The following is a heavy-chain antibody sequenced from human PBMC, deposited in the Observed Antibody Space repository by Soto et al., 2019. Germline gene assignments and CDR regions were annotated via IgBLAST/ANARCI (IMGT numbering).Heavy chain of an antibody. CDR1: GASISSYY. J-gene: IGHJ6*02. V-gene: IGHV4-4*07. Sequence: ESLSPTCPVSGASISSYYWNWIRQPSGKGLEWIGRIDASGNSNYNPSLKSRVTMSVDTSKKQFSLKVTSVTAADTAVYYCERYSSNWFQTEGMDVWGQGTKVTVYS. CDR3: ERYSSNWFQTEGMDV. CDR2: IDASGNS. D-gene: IGHD6-13*01.